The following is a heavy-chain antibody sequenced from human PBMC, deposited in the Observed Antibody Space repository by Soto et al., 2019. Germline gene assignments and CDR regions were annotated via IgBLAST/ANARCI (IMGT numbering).Heavy chain of an antibody. CDR1: GFTFDDYA. Sequence: GGSLRLSCAASGFTFDDYAMHWVRQAPGKGLEWVSGISWNSGSIGYADSVKGRFTISRDNAKNSLYLQMNSLRAEDTALYYCAKAVIGWSGYHSWGQGTLVTVSS. J-gene: IGHJ5*02. D-gene: IGHD3-3*01. CDR3: AKAVIGWSGYHS. V-gene: IGHV3-9*01. CDR2: ISWNSGSI.